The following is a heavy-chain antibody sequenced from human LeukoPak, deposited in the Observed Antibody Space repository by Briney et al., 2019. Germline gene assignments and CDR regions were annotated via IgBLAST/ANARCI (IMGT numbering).Heavy chain of an antibody. D-gene: IGHD2-2*01. CDR3: ARGPPTRYCSSTSCPLDY. CDR2: ISSSSSYI. CDR1: GFTFSSYS. Sequence: PGGSLRLSCAASGFTFSSYSMNWVRQAPGKGLEWVSSISSSSSYIYYADSVKGRFTISRDNAKNSLYLQMNSLRAEDTAVYYCARGPPTRYCSSTSCPLDYWGQGTLVTVSS. J-gene: IGHJ4*02. V-gene: IGHV3-21*01.